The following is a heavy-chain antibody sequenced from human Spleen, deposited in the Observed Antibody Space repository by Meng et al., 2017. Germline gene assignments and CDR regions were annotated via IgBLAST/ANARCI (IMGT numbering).Heavy chain of an antibody. J-gene: IGHJ4*02. V-gene: IGHV6-1*01. Sequence: QVQLQQSGPGLVKPSQTLSLTCAISGDSVSSNNAAWSWIRQSPSRGLEWLGRTYYRSKWYNEYAVSVKSRITINPDTSKNQLSLQLSSVTPEDTAVYYCARGVTTFDYWGQGTLVTVSS. CDR3: ARGVTTFDY. CDR1: GDSVSSNNAA. D-gene: IGHD4-17*01. CDR2: TYYRSKWYN.